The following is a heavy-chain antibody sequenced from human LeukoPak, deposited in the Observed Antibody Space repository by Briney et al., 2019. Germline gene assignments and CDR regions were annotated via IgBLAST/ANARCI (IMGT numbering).Heavy chain of an antibody. CDR1: GFTFSSYE. D-gene: IGHD3-10*01. CDR2: ISSRGSTI. Sequence: GGSLRLSCAASGFTFSSYEMNWVRQAPGKGLEWVSYISSRGSTIYYADSVKGRFTISRDNAKNSLYLQMNSLRAEDTAVYYCARVPRITMVRGVFDYWGQGTLVTVSS. J-gene: IGHJ4*02. CDR3: ARVPRITMVRGVFDY. V-gene: IGHV3-48*03.